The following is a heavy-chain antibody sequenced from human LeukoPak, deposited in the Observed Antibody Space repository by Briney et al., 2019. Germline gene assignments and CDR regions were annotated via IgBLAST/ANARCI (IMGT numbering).Heavy chain of an antibody. CDR1: GGSFSGYY. V-gene: IGHV4-34*01. J-gene: IGHJ5*02. Sequence: SETLSLTCAVYGGSFSGYYWSWIRQPPGKGLEWIGEINHSGSTNYNPSLKSRVTISVDTSKNQFSLKLSSVTAADTAVYYCARRRGKGYYGSGRVPIFNNWFDPWGQGTLVTVSS. CDR2: INHSGST. CDR3: ARRRGKGYYGSGRVPIFNNWFDP. D-gene: IGHD3-10*01.